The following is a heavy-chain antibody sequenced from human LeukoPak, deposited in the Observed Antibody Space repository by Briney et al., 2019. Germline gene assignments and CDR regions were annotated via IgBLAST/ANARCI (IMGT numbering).Heavy chain of an antibody. D-gene: IGHD3-10*02. Sequence: PGGSLRLSCAASGFTVRNSYMSWVRQAPGKGLEWVSVIYSGGKTYYADSVKGRFTISRDSSKNTLYLQMDSLRAEDTAIYFCARDCCSVTYYYVWGQGTTVTVSS. CDR1: GFTVRNSY. CDR2: IYSGGKT. V-gene: IGHV3-66*01. CDR3: ARDCCSVTYYYV. J-gene: IGHJ6*02.